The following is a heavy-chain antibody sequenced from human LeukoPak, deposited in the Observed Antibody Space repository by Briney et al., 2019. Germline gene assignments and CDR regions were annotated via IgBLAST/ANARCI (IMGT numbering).Heavy chain of an antibody. CDR1: GYTFTSYS. V-gene: IGHV1-18*01. CDR3: ARGGGGSYYVDY. J-gene: IGHJ4*02. Sequence: ASVKVSCKAFGYTFTSYSISWVRQAPGQGLERMGWISAYNGDINYAQNLQGRVTMTTDTSTSTAYMELRSLRSDDTAVYYCARGGGGSYYVDYWGQGTLVTVSS. D-gene: IGHD1-26*01. CDR2: ISAYNGDI.